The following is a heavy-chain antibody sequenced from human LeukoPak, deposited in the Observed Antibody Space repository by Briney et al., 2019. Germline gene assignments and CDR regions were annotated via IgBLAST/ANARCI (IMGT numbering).Heavy chain of an antibody. V-gene: IGHV4-34*01. Sequence: PSEALSVTCAVYGGSFSGYYWSWIRQPPGKGLGWSGEINHSGSTNYNPSLKSQVTISVDTSKNQFSLKLSSVTAADTAVYYCARMGSYDYVWGSYRYFYYFDYWGQGTLVTVSS. CDR3: ARMGSYDYVWGSYRYFYYFDY. J-gene: IGHJ4*02. CDR2: INHSGST. CDR1: GGSFSGYY. D-gene: IGHD3-16*02.